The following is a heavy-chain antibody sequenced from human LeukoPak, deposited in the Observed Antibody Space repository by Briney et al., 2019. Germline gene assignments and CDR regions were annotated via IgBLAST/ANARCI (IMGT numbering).Heavy chain of an antibody. D-gene: IGHD1-26*01. CDR3: ARRGASTGAFDI. V-gene: IGHV3-74*01. Sequence: HSGGSLRLSCAASGFTFSSYWMHWVRQAPGKGLVWVSRVNSDGSTTDYADSVKGRFTISRDNAKNTLYLRMNSLRAEDTAVYYCARRGASTGAFDIWGQGTMVTVSS. CDR1: GFTFSSYW. CDR2: VNSDGSTT. J-gene: IGHJ3*02.